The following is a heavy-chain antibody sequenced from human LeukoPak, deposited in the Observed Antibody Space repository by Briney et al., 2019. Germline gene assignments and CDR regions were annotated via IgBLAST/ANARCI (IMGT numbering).Heavy chain of an antibody. Sequence: GGSLRLSCAASGFTFSSYGMHWVRQAPGKGLEWVAFIRYDGSNKYYADSVTGRFTISRDNSQNTLYLQMNSLRAEDTAVYYCATSDGPPYYYYYYMDVWGKGTTVTISS. V-gene: IGHV3-30*02. CDR3: ATSDGPPYYYYYYMDV. J-gene: IGHJ6*03. CDR1: GFTFSSYG. D-gene: IGHD5-24*01. CDR2: IRYDGSNK.